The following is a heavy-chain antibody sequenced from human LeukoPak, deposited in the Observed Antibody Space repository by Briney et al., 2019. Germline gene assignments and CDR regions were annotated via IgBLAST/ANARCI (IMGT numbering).Heavy chain of an antibody. J-gene: IGHJ3*01. Sequence: GGPLRLSCAASGFSFSSYAMSWVRQAPGKGLELVSTISGSGDSTYYADSVKGRFTISRDNSKNTLYLQMNSLRVEDTALYYCAKLVGGLPFDLWGQGTVVTVSS. CDR2: ISGSGDST. CDR1: GFSFSSYA. D-gene: IGHD1-26*01. V-gene: IGHV3-23*01. CDR3: AKLVGGLPFDL.